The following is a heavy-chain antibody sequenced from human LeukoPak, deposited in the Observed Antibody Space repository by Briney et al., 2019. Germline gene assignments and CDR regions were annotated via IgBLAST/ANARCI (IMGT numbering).Heavy chain of an antibody. CDR2: IGAYNGNT. J-gene: IGHJ6*03. CDR1: GYTLTSHG. Sequence: GASVKVSCKASGYTLTSHGISWVRQAPGRGLEWMGWIGAYNGNTKYAQKFQGRVTITRNTSISTAYMELSSLRYEDTAVYYCARVSSSSSWYGSYYYYYMDVWGKGTTVTVSS. D-gene: IGHD6-13*01. V-gene: IGHV1-18*01. CDR3: ARVSSSSSWYGSYYYYYMDV.